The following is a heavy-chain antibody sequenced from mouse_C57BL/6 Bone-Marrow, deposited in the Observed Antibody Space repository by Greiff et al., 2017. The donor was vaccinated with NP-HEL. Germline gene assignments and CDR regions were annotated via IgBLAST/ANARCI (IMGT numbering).Heavy chain of an antibody. J-gene: IGHJ4*01. CDR3: AREGGSTMVTTIDYYYAMDY. CDR1: GYSITSGYY. D-gene: IGHD2-2*01. CDR2: ISYDGSN. V-gene: IGHV3-6*01. Sequence: ESGPGLVKPSQSLSLTCSVTGYSITSGYYWNWIRQFPGNKLEWMGYISYDGSNNYNPSLKNRISITRDTSKNQFFLKLNSVTTEDTATYYCAREGGSTMVTTIDYYYAMDYWGQGTSVTVSS.